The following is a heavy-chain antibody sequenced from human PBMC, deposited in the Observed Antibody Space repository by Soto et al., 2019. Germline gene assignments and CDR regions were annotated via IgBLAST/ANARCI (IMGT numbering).Heavy chain of an antibody. CDR1: TYTFTTYS. D-gene: IGHD3-10*01. J-gene: IGHJ4*02. CDR3: AGSRGVPHNFDN. Sequence: ASVKVSCKASTYTFTTYSFHWVRQAPGQGLEWMGIINPSGGSTRYAQKFQGRVTMTSDTSTGTVYMELRSLRSEDTAMYYCAGSRGVPHNFDNWGQGTLGTVSS. CDR2: INPSGGST. V-gene: IGHV1-46*01.